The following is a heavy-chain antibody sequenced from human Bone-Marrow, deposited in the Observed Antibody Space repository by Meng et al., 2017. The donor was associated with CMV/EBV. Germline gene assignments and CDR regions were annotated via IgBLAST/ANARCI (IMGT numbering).Heavy chain of an antibody. J-gene: IGHJ6*01. V-gene: IGHV3-11*01. CDR1: GFTFSDYY. CDR2: ISSSGSTI. CDR3: ARVGATAYYYYYGMDV. Sequence: GESLKISCAASGFTFSDYYMSWIRQAPGKGLEWVSYISSSGSTIYYADSVKGRFTISRDNAKNSLYLQMNSLRAEDTAVYYCARVGATAYYYYYGMDVWGQGTTVNFAS. D-gene: IGHD1-26*01.